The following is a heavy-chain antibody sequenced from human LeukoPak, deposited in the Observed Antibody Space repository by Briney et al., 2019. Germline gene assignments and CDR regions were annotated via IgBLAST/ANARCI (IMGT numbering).Heavy chain of an antibody. D-gene: IGHD1-26*01. CDR1: GGSISSYY. CDR3: ARELRVGATDYYYMDV. J-gene: IGHJ6*03. Sequence: NPSETLSLTCTVSGGSISSYYWRWLGPPAGLGLEWIGRIYTSGSTNYNHSLKSRVTMSVDTSKNKFSLKLSSVTAADTAVYYCARELRVGATDYYYMDVWGKGTTVTVSS. CDR2: IYTSGST. V-gene: IGHV4-4*07.